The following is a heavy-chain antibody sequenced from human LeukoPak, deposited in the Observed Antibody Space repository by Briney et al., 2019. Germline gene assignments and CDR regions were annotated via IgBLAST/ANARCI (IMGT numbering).Heavy chain of an antibody. CDR2: IIPILGIA. J-gene: IGHJ4*02. Sequence: ASVKVSCKASGGTFSSYTISWVRQAPGPGLEWMGRIIPILGIANYAQKFQGRVTITADKSTSTAYLELSSLRSEDTAVYYCARVASQRYFTIFGIVYWGQGNLDTVSS. CDR3: ARVASQRYFTIFGIVY. CDR1: GGTFSSYT. D-gene: IGHD3-3*01. V-gene: IGHV1-69*02.